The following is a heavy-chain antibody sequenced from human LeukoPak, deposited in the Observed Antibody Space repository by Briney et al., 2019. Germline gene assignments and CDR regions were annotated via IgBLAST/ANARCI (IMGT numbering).Heavy chain of an antibody. CDR3: ARGRGSRTGTNGDYLDY. Sequence: GASVKVSCKASGGTFSSYAINWVRQAPGQGLEWMGRIIPILGLRNYAQKFQGRVTITADKSTGTAYMDVTSLRSDDTAVYFCARGRGSRTGTNGDYLDYWGQGTLVTVSS. CDR2: IIPILGLR. V-gene: IGHV1-69*04. D-gene: IGHD1-1*01. J-gene: IGHJ4*02. CDR1: GGTFSSYA.